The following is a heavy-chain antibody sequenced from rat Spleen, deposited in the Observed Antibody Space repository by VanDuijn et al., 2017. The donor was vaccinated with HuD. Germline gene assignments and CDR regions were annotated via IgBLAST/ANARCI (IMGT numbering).Heavy chain of an antibody. CDR1: GFTFSGFA. CDR3: ARQETSGYSNWFTY. D-gene: IGHD4-3*01. Sequence: EVQLVESGGGLVQPGSSLKLSCAASGFTFSGFAVAWVRQAPKKGLEWVAAIISGGSNTYYPDSVKGRFTVSRDNAKSTLYLQMDSLRSEDTATYYCARQETSGYSNWFTYWGQGTLVTVSS. CDR2: IISGGSNT. J-gene: IGHJ3*01. V-gene: IGHV5-17*01.